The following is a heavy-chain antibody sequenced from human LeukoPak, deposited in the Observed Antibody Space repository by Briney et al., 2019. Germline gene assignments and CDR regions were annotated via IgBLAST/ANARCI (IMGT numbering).Heavy chain of an antibody. CDR1: GGSISSYY. CDR3: ARPRSGWYHIDAFDI. V-gene: IGHV4-59*01. J-gene: IGHJ3*02. D-gene: IGHD6-19*01. CDR2: IYYSGST. Sequence: SETLSLTCTVSGGSISSYYWSWLRQPPGKGLEWIGYIYYSGSTNYNPSLKSRVTISVDTSKNQFSLKLSSVTAADTAVYYCARPRSGWYHIDAFDIWGQGTMVTVSS.